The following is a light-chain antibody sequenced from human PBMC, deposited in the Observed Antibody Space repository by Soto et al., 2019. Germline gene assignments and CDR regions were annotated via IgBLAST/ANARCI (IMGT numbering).Light chain of an antibody. CDR1: SSDVGGYNY. Sequence: QSALTQPRSVSGSPGQSVTISCTGTSSDVGGYNYVSWYQQHPGKAPKLMIYDVSKRPSGVPDRFSGSKSGNTASLTISGLQAEDEADYYCQSYDTTLRHWVFGGGTQLTVL. V-gene: IGLV2-11*01. CDR3: QSYDTTLRHWV. J-gene: IGLJ3*02. CDR2: DVS.